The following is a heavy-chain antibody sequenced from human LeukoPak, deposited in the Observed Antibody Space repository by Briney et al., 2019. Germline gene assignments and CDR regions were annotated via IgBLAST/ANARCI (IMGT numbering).Heavy chain of an antibody. CDR3: ARSVEGSDYYMDV. D-gene: IGHD3-10*01. Sequence: GESVKISCKGSGYSFTDYWIGWVRQMPGKGLEWMGIIYPGDSDTRYSPSFQGQVTISADKSISTAYLQWSSLKASDTAMYYCARSVEGSDYYMDVWGKGTTVTVSS. V-gene: IGHV5-51*01. CDR1: GYSFTDYW. CDR2: IYPGDSDT. J-gene: IGHJ6*03.